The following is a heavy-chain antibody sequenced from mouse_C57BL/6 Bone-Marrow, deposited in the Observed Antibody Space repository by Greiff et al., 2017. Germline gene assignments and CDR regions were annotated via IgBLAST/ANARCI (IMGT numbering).Heavy chain of an antibody. CDR1: GFTFSSYG. J-gene: IGHJ4*01. CDR3: ARSTIYYYAMDY. D-gene: IGHD2-1*01. CDR2: ISSGGSYT. V-gene: IGHV5-6*01. Sequence: EVHLVESGGDLVKPGGSLKLSCAASGFTFSSYGMSWVRQTPDKRLEWVATISSGGSYTYYPDSVKGRFTISRDNAKNTLYLQMSSLQSEDTAMYYCARSTIYYYAMDYWGQGTSVTVSA.